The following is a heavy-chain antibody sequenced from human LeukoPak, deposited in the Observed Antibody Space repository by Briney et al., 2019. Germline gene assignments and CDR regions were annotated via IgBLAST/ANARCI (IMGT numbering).Heavy chain of an antibody. J-gene: IGHJ5*02. V-gene: IGHV1-69*13. CDR1: GGTFSSYA. CDR2: IIPIFGTA. CDR3: ARDYYYDSSGWFDP. D-gene: IGHD3-22*01. Sequence: ASVKVSCKASGGTFSSYAISWVRQAPGQGLEWMGGIIPIFGTANYAQKFQGRVTITADESTSTAYMELSSLRSEDTAVYYCARDYYYDSSGWFDPWGQGTLVTVSS.